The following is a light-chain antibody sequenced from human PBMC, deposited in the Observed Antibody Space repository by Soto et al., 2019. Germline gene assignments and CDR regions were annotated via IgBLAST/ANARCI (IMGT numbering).Light chain of an antibody. J-gene: IGKJ5*01. V-gene: IGKV3-15*01. CDR1: QSVSNN. Sequence: EIVLTQSPGTLSLSPGERATLSCRAIQSVSNNYLAWYQQKPGQAPRLLIYGASTRATGIPARFSGSGSGTEFTLTISSLQSEDFAVYYCQQYNNWPLITFGQGTRLEIK. CDR3: QQYNNWPLIT. CDR2: GAS.